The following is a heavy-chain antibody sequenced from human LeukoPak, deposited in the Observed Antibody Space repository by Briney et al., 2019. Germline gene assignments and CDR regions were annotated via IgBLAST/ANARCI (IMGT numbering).Heavy chain of an antibody. V-gene: IGHV3-53*01. CDR3: ARDPLTDYGGNSDHY. CDR1: GFTVSSNY. J-gene: IGHJ4*02. Sequence: GGSLRLSCAASGFTVSSNYMSWVRQAPGKGLEWVSVIYSGGSTYYADSVKGRFTISRDNSKNTLYLQMNSLRAEDTAVYYCARDPLTDYGGNSDHYWGQGTLVTVSS. D-gene: IGHD4-23*01. CDR2: IYSGGST.